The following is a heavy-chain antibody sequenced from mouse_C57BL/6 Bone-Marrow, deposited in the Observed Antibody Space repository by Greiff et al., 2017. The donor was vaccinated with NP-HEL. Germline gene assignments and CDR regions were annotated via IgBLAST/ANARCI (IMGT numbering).Heavy chain of an antibody. V-gene: IGHV1-82*01. J-gene: IGHJ2*01. CDR1: GYAFSSSW. D-gene: IGHD1-1*01. CDR3: ARSHYYGNY. CDR2: IYPGDGDT. Sequence: QVQLKESGPELVKPGASVKISCKASGYAFSSSWMNWVKQRPGKGLEWIGRIYPGDGDTNYNGKFKGKATLTADKSSSTAYMQLSSLTSEDSAVYFCARSHYYGNYWGQGTTLTVSS.